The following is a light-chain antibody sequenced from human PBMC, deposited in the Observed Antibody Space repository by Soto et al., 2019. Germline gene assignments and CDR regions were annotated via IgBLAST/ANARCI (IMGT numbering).Light chain of an antibody. V-gene: IGLV2-8*01. CDR2: EVS. Sequence: QSVLTQPPSASGSPGQSVTISCTGTSSDVGGYNDVSWYQQHPGKAPKLMIYEVSKRPSGVPDRFSGSKSGNTASLTVSGLQAEDEADYYCSSYAGSNIYVFGTGTKLTVL. J-gene: IGLJ1*01. CDR3: SSYAGSNIYV. CDR1: SSDVGGYND.